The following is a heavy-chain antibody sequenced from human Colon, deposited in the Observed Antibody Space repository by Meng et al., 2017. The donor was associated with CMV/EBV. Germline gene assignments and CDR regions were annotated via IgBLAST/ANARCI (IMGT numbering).Heavy chain of an antibody. CDR2: IMPILGTA. Sequence: SVKVSCKASGGTFNNFPINWVRQAPGQGLEWVGGIMPILGTANYAQKVQGRVTMTRDTSTSTAYMELRSLRSDDTAVYYCSREVDYGGYIVLGYWGQGTLVTVSS. CDR3: SREVDYGGYIVLGY. D-gene: IGHD4-23*01. V-gene: IGHV1-69*05. J-gene: IGHJ4*02. CDR1: GGTFNNFP.